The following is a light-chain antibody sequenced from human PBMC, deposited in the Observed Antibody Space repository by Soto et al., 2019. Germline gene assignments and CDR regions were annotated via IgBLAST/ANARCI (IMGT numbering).Light chain of an antibody. J-gene: IGLJ2*01. CDR3: SSYTSSSTVV. Sequence: QSVLTQPASVSGSPGQSITISCTGTSSDVGRYNYVSWCQQHPGKAPKLIIYDVNTRPSRVSNRFSGSKSGNTASLTISGLQAEDEADYYCSSYTSSSTVVFGGGTKLTVL. CDR1: SSDVGRYNY. CDR2: DVN. V-gene: IGLV2-14*01.